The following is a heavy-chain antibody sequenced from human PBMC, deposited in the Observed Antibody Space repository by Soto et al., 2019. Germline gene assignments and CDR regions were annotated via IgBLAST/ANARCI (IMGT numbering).Heavy chain of an antibody. CDR3: ARGTLTSIDMVDY. Sequence: GSLRLSCAASGFTFSSYGMHWVRQAPGKGLEWVSRIKYDGSNTYYADSVRGRFTVSRDNAKSTLYLQINSLTVEDTAVYYCARGTLTSIDMVDYWGQGTLVTVSS. CDR1: GFTFSSYG. J-gene: IGHJ4*02. D-gene: IGHD2-21*01. V-gene: IGHV3-30*03. CDR2: IKYDGSNT.